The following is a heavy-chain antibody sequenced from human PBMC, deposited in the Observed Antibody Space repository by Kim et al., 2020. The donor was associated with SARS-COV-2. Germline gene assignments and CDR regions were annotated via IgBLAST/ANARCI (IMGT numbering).Heavy chain of an antibody. V-gene: IGHV3-15*01. CDR3: TTEIMSYYYDSSGYYYGGSN. CDR1: GFTFSNAW. CDR2: IKSKTDGGTT. D-gene: IGHD3-22*01. Sequence: GGSLRLSCAASGFTFSNAWMSWVGQAPGKGLEWVGRIKSKTDGGTTDYAAPVKGRFTISRDDSKNTLYLQMNSLKTEDTAVYHCTTEIMSYYYDSSGYYYGGSNWGQGTLVTVSS. J-gene: IGHJ4*02.